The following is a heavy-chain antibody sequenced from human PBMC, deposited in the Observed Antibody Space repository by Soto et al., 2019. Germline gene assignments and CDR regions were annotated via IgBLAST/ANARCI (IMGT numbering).Heavy chain of an antibody. J-gene: IGHJ5*02. V-gene: IGHV3-15*07. CDR3: TTLRPS. Sequence: EVHLVESGGGWVKPGGSLTLSCVASGFTFGDAWMNWVRQAAGKGLEWVGHVKTKSEGETTDYAAPVKGRFTIWRDDSTNTLYLQMNSLKSEDTGKYFCTTLRPSWGQGTQVTVSS. CDR2: VKTKSEGETT. CDR1: GFTFGDAW.